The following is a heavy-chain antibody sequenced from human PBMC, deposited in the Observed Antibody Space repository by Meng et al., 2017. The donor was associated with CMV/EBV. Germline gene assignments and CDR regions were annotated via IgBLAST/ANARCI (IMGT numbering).Heavy chain of an antibody. D-gene: IGHD3-10*01. V-gene: IGHV5-51*01. CDR2: IYPGDSDT. CDR1: GYSFTSYW. CDR3: ASQGLSDYYDAGMGAFDI. J-gene: IGHJ3*02. Sequence: GGSLRLSCKGSGYSFTSYWIGWVRQMPGKGLEWMGIIYPGDSDTRYSPSFQGQVTISADKSISTAYLQWSSLKASDTAMYYCASQGLSDYYDAGMGAFDIWGQGTMVTVSS.